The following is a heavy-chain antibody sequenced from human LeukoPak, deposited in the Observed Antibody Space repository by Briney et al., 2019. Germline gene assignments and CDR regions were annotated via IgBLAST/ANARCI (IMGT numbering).Heavy chain of an antibody. CDR3: ARGGACSGGSCYSYYYHGMDV. CDR2: MNPNSGNT. J-gene: IGHJ6*02. D-gene: IGHD2-15*01. V-gene: IGHV1-8*01. Sequence: ASVKVSCKASGYTFTSYDINWVRQATGQGLEWMGWMNPNSGNTGYAQKFQGRVTMTRNTSISTAYMELSSLRSEDTAVYYCARGGACSGGSCYSYYYHGMDVWGQGTTVTVSS. CDR1: GYTFTSYD.